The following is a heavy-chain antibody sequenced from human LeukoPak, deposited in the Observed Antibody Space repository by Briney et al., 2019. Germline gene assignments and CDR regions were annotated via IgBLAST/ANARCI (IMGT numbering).Heavy chain of an antibody. V-gene: IGHV1-2*02. CDR2: INVKRGGT. J-gene: IGHJ4*02. CDR3: ARRYCSSTSCYYFDY. CDR1: RYTFTDYY. Sequence: ASLKVSCKASRYTFTDYYMHWVRPAPGQGREWMGWINVKRGGTNYAQRFQDRVTMTRDTSITTAYMELNRLKSDDTAVYYCARRYCSSTSCYYFDYWGQGTLVTVSS. D-gene: IGHD2-2*01.